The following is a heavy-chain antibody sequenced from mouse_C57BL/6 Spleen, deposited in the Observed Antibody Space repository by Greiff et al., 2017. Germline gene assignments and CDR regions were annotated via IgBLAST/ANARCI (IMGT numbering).Heavy chain of an antibody. J-gene: IGHJ1*03. V-gene: IGHV1-69*01. CDR2: IDPSDSYT. CDR3: AGGSSYFDV. CDR1: GYTFTSYW. D-gene: IGHD1-1*01. Sequence: QVQLQQPGAELVMPGASVKLSCKASGYTFTSYWMHWVKQRPGQGLEWIGEIDPSDSYTNYNQKFKGKSTLTVDKSSSTAYMQLSSLTSEDSAVYYCAGGSSYFDVWGTGTTVTVSS.